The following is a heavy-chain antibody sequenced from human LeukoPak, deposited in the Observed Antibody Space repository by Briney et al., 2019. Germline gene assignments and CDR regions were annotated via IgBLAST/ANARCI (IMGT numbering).Heavy chain of an antibody. D-gene: IGHD2-8*02. J-gene: IGHJ4*02. CDR3: AREESGGYFDY. CDR2: INPTGSST. V-gene: IGHV1-46*01. Sequence: ASVKVSCKASGYTFTNYYMHWVRQAPGQGLEWMGLINPTGSSTNYVQKFRGRVTMTRDTSTTTVYMELSSLRSEDTAVYYCAREESGGYFDYWGQGTLVTVSS. CDR1: GYTFTNYY.